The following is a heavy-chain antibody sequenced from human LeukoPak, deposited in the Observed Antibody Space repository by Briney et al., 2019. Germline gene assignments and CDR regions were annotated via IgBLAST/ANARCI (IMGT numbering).Heavy chain of an antibody. V-gene: IGHV1-69*13. CDR1: GGTFSSYA. CDR2: IIPIFGTA. Sequence: SVKVSCKASGGTFSSYAISWVRQAPGQGLEWMGGIIPIFGTANYAQKFQGRVTITADESMSTAYMELSSLRSEDTAVYYCARVGSYYDSSGYQPLSGFDYWGQGTLVTVSS. D-gene: IGHD3-22*01. J-gene: IGHJ4*02. CDR3: ARVGSYYDSSGYQPLSGFDY.